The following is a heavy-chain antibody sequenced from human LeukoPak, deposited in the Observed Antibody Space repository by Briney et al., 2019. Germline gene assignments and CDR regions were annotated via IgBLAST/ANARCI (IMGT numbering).Heavy chain of an antibody. CDR3: ARENAYCGGDCYRKYYFDY. CDR2: IYYSGST. V-gene: IGHV4-59*01. D-gene: IGHD2-21*01. Sequence: GSLRLSCAASGFTFSDYYMSWIRQAPGKGLEWIGYIYYSGSTNYNPSLKSRVTISGDRSKNQFSLKLSSVTAADTAVYYCARENAYCGGDCYRKYYFDYWGQGTLVTVSS. J-gene: IGHJ4*02. CDR1: GFTFSDYY.